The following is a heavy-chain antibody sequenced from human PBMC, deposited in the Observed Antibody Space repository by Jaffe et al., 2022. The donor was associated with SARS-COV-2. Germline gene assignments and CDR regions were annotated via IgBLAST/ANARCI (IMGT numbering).Heavy chain of an antibody. Sequence: EVQVVESGGGLVQPGGSLRLSCVASGFTFTNAWMSWVRQAPGKGLQWVAHINQDGSQKYYVDSVKGRFTISRDNSKNSLFLQMNSLRADDSALYYCVEWGVRGYFGQGTLVTVSS. J-gene: IGHJ4*02. D-gene: IGHD1-26*01. CDR3: VEWGVRGY. CDR2: INQDGSQK. CDR1: GFTFTNAW. V-gene: IGHV3-7*03.